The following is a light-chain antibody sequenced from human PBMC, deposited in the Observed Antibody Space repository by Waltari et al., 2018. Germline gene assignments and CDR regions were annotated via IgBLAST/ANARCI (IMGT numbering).Light chain of an antibody. CDR2: EVT. CDR3: CSYAGPNLPVL. V-gene: IGLV2-23*02. Sequence: QPALSQPASVSGSPGQSITIPCSGTSSDIGAHNFLSWNQQHPGKAPKIVIYEVTERPSGVSNRFSGSKSGNTASLTISGLQAEDEADYYCCSYAGPNLPVLFGGGTRLNVL. CDR1: SSDIGAHNF. J-gene: IGLJ2*01.